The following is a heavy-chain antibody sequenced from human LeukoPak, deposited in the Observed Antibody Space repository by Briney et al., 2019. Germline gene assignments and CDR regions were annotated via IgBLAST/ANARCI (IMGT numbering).Heavy chain of an antibody. CDR2: IYSDNT. V-gene: IGHV3-66*03. J-gene: IGHJ4*02. CDR3: ARDKSYFGSGNYHYFDS. D-gene: IGHD3-10*01. Sequence: GGSLRLSCTVSGFTVSSNSMSWVRQAPGKGLEWVSFIYSDNTHYSDSVKGRFTISRDNSKNTVYLQMNSLRPEDTALYYCARDKSYFGSGNYHYFDSWGQGALVIVSS. CDR1: GFTVSSNS.